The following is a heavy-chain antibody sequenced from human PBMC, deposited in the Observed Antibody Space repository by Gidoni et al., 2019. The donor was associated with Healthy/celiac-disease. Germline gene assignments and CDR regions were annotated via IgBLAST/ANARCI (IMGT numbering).Heavy chain of an antibody. V-gene: IGHV3-21*01. CDR2: ISSSSSYI. D-gene: IGHD6-19*01. CDR3: ASHPVAHYDYGMDV. CDR1: GFPFSSYS. J-gene: IGHJ6*02. Sequence: EVQLVESGGGLVKPGGSLRLSCAASGFPFSSYSMNWVRQAPGKGLEWVSSISSSSSYIYYADSVKGRFTISRDNAKNSLYLQMNSLRAEDTAVYYCASHPVAHYDYGMDVWGQGTTVTVSS.